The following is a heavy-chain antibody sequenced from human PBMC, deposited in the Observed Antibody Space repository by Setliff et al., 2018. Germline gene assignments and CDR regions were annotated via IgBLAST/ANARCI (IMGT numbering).Heavy chain of an antibody. CDR1: GFTFSTYR. CDR3: ARAADSYGPPRSYMDV. J-gene: IGHJ6*03. CDR2: ILDDGVKK. D-gene: IGHD5-18*01. Sequence: GGSLRLSCAASGFTFSTYRMHWVRQAPGKGLEWVAVILDDGVKKYHADSVKGRFTISRDNAKNSLYLQMNSLRAEDTAVYYCARAADSYGPPRSYMDVWGKGTTVTVS. V-gene: IGHV3-33*08.